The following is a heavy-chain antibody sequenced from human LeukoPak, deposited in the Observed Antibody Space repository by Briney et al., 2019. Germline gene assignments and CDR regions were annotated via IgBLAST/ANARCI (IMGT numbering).Heavy chain of an antibody. Sequence: GGSLRLSCAASGFTFSSYGMHWVRQAPGKGLEWVAVISYDGSNKYYADSVKGRFTISRDNSKNTLYLQMNRLRAEDTAVYYCAKPLAELNFDYWGQGTLVSVSS. CDR3: AKPLAELNFDY. V-gene: IGHV3-30*18. D-gene: IGHD1-1*01. CDR2: ISYDGSNK. CDR1: GFTFSSYG. J-gene: IGHJ4*02.